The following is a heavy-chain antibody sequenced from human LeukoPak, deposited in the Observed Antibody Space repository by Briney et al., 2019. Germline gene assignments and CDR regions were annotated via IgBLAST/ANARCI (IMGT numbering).Heavy chain of an antibody. D-gene: IGHD3-22*01. V-gene: IGHV1-69*04. Sequence: ASVKVSCKASGGTFSSYAISWVRQAPGQGLEWMGRIIPILGIANYAQKFQGRVTITADKSTSTAYMELSSLRSEDTAVYYCARDRYYYGSSGETHFDYWGQGTLVTVSS. CDR1: GGTFSSYA. CDR3: ARDRYYYGSSGETHFDY. J-gene: IGHJ4*02. CDR2: IIPILGIA.